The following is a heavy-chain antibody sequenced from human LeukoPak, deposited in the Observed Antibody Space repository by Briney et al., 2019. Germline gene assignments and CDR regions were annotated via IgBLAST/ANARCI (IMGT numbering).Heavy chain of an antibody. J-gene: IGHJ4*02. D-gene: IGHD4-17*01. CDR3: ARDYADYVGCFFFDY. Sequence: PGGSLRLSCAASGFTFNSYAMNWVRQAPGKGLEWVSSISGGGETTYYADSAKGRFTISRDNSQNTLYLQMNSLRAEDTAVYYCARDYADYVGCFFFDYWGQGTLVTVSS. CDR2: ISGGGETT. V-gene: IGHV3-23*01. CDR1: GFTFNSYA.